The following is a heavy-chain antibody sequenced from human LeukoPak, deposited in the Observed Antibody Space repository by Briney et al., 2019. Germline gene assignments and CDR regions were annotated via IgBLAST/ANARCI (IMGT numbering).Heavy chain of an antibody. D-gene: IGHD6-19*01. CDR1: GFTFGDYG. J-gene: IGHJ4*02. V-gene: IGHV3-20*04. CDR3: ARDLGAAVAGDFDY. Sequence: GGSLRLSCAASGFTFGDYGMSWVRQAPGKGLEWVSGINWNGGSTGYADSVKGRFTISRDNAKNSLYLQMNSLRAEDTALYYCARDLGAAVAGDFDYWGQGTLVTVSS. CDR2: INWNGGST.